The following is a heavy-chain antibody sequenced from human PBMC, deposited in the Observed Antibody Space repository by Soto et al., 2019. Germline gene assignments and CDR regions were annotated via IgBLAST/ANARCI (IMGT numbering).Heavy chain of an antibody. V-gene: IGHV3-7*01. D-gene: IGHD7-27*01. CDR2: IKQDGTEK. CDR1: GFTFSSYA. Sequence: PGGSLRLSCAASGFTFSSYAMNWVRQAPGKGLEWVACIKQDGTEKYNVDSVKGRFTISRDNAKNSVYLHMNSLRAEDTAVYYCARGNLGAFDTWGQGTMVTVSS. CDR3: ARGNLGAFDT. J-gene: IGHJ3*02.